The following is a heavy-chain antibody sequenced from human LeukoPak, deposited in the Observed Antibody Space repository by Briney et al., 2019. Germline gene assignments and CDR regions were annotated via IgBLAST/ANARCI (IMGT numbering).Heavy chain of an antibody. J-gene: IGHJ5*02. D-gene: IGHD2-2*01. Sequence: SETLSLTCTVSGGSIGTYYWSWIRQPPGKGLEWIGYIYHSGDTKYNPSLKSRVTISVDTSKNQFSLKLSSVTAADTAVYYCAGGGYCSSTSCYVGWFDPWGQGTLVTVSS. CDR2: IYHSGDT. CDR3: AGGGYCSSTSCYVGWFDP. CDR1: GGSIGTYY. V-gene: IGHV4-59*01.